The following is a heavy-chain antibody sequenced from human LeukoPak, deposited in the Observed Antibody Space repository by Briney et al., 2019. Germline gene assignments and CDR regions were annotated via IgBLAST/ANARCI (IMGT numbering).Heavy chain of an antibody. CDR1: GFTFSSYA. J-gene: IGHJ4*02. D-gene: IGHD1-26*01. CDR3: AKGGDSGSYYRFDY. Sequence: PGGSLRLSCAASGFTFSSYAMSWVRQAPGKGLEWVSAISGSGGSTYYADSVKGRFTIPRDNSKNTLYLQMNSLRVEDTAVYYCAKGGDSGSYYRFDYWGQGTLVTVSS. V-gene: IGHV3-23*01. CDR2: ISGSGGST.